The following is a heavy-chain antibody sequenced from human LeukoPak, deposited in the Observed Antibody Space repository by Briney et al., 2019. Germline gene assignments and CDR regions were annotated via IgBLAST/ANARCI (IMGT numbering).Heavy chain of an antibody. J-gene: IGHJ5*02. CDR1: GGSISSYY. CDR3: AVVGDFWSGYFPYH. CDR2: IYYSGST. V-gene: IGHV4-59*08. D-gene: IGHD3-3*01. Sequence: SETLSLTCTVSGGSISSYYWSWIRQPPGKGLEWIGYIYYSGSTNYNPSLKSRVTISVDTSKNQFSLKLSSVTAADTAVYYCAVVGDFWSGYFPYHWGQGTLVTVSS.